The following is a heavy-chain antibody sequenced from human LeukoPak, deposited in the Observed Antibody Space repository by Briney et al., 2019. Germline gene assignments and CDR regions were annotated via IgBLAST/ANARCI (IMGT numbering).Heavy chain of an antibody. D-gene: IGHD6-13*01. V-gene: IGHV4-59*08. CDR3: ARRARNSRIAAASAAFDI. Sequence: PSETLSLTCTVSGGSISSYYWSWIRQPPGKGLEWIGYIYYSGSTNYNPSLKSRVTISVDTSKNQFSLKLSSVTAADTAVYYCARRARNSRIAAASAAFDIWGQGTMVTVSS. J-gene: IGHJ3*02. CDR1: GGSISSYY. CDR2: IYYSGST.